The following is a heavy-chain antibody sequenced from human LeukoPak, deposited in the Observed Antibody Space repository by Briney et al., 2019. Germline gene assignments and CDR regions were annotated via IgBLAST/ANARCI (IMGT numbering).Heavy chain of an antibody. CDR3: AKDQFKPPYLSDY. CDR1: GFTFSSYA. CDR2: ISGSGGST. J-gene: IGHJ4*02. V-gene: IGHV3-23*01. Sequence: GGSLRLACAASGFTFSSYAMSWVRQAPGKGLEWVSAISGSGGSTYYADSVKGRFTISRDNSKNTLYLQMNSLRAEDTAVYYCAKDQFKPPYLSDYWGEGTLVTVSS. D-gene: IGHD1-14*01.